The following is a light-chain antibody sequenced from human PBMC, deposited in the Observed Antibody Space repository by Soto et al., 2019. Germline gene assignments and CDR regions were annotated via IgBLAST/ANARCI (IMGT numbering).Light chain of an antibody. CDR3: QLYGGSHMFS. J-gene: IGKJ2*01. CDR2: GAS. Sequence: EIVMTQSPATLSVSPGERATLSCRASQSVYNNLAWYQQKPGQAPRLLIYGASTRATGIPARFSGSGSGTEFTLTISSLQSEDFAVYYCQLYGGSHMFSFGQGTKLEIK. CDR1: QSVYNN. V-gene: IGKV3-15*01.